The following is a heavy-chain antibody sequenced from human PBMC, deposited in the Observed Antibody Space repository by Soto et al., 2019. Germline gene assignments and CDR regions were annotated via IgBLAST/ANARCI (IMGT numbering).Heavy chain of an antibody. CDR3: ALDNIPGAPDYFDY. V-gene: IGHV3-30-3*01. CDR1: GVSFSTNV. D-gene: IGHD1-20*01. Sequence: QVQLVESGGDVVQPGTSLRLSCAASGVSFSTNVLHWVRQAPGKGLEWVAVMSPSGAEKYYTDSVKARFTISRDNSNNTLYMQMNSLTTDDTAVYYCALDNIPGAPDYFDYWGQGTLVTVSS. J-gene: IGHJ4*02. CDR2: MSPSGAEK.